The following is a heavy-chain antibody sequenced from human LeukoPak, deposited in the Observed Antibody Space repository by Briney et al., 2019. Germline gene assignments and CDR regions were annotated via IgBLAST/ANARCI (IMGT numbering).Heavy chain of an antibody. CDR2: ISYDGSNK. Sequence: GGSLRLSCAASGSTFSSYGMHWVRQAPGKGLEWVAVISYDGSNKYYADSVKGRFAISRDNSKNTLYLQMNSLRVEDTAVYYCAKDGIFGVVLDYFDYWGQGTLVTVSS. V-gene: IGHV3-30*18. CDR1: GSTFSSYG. D-gene: IGHD3-3*01. CDR3: AKDGIFGVVLDYFDY. J-gene: IGHJ4*02.